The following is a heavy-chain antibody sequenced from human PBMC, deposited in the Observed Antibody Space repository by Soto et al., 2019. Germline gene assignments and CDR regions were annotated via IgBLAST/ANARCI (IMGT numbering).Heavy chain of an antibody. V-gene: IGHV4-59*01. CDR1: GGSISSYD. CDR2: IYYSGIT. J-gene: IGHJ4*02. Sequence: SETLSLTCTVSGGSISSYDWSWIRQPPGKGLEWIGYIYYSGITDYNPSLKSRVTISVDTSKSQFSLKLSSVTAADTAVYYCARGGGVYYFDYWGQGTLVTVSS. D-gene: IGHD2-8*02. CDR3: ARGGGVYYFDY.